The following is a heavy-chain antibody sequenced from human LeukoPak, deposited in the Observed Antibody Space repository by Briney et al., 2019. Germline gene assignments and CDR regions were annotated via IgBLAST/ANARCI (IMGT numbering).Heavy chain of an antibody. J-gene: IGHJ5*02. Sequence: SVKVSCKASGGTFSSYAISWVRQAPGQGLEWMGGIIPIFGTANYGQKFQGRVTITTDESTSTAYMELSSLRSEDTAVYYCARVTRRAAGAENWFDPWGQGTLVTVSS. CDR1: GGTFSSYA. D-gene: IGHD6-13*01. CDR3: ARVTRRAAGAENWFDP. CDR2: IIPIFGTA. V-gene: IGHV1-69*05.